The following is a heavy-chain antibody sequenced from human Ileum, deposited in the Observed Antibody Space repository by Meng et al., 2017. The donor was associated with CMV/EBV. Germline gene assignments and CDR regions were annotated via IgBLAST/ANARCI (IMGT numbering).Heavy chain of an antibody. CDR1: GGSFSGYY. V-gene: IGHV4-34*01. Sequence: ESLKISCAVYGGSFSGYYWSWIRQPPGKGLEWIGEINHSGSTNYNPSLKSRVTISVDTSKNQFSLKLSSVTAADTAVYYCARGSIRQQLVPSRRGYWFDPWGQGTLVTVSS. D-gene: IGHD6-13*01. CDR3: ARGSIRQQLVPSRRGYWFDP. J-gene: IGHJ5*02. CDR2: INHSGST.